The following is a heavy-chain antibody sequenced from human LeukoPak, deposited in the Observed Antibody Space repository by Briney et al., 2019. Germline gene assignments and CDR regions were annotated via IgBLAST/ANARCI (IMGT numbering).Heavy chain of an antibody. V-gene: IGHV4-59*06. CDR1: GGSISSYY. CDR2: IYYSGST. D-gene: IGHD3-22*01. CDR3: ARVGYYYDSSGYYSPYYFDY. J-gene: IGHJ4*02. Sequence: PSETLSLTCTVSGGSISSYYWSWIRQHPGKGLEWIGYIYYSGSTYYNPSLKSRVTISVDTSKNQFSLKLSSVTAADTAVYYCARVGYYYDSSGYYSPYYFDYWGQGTLVTVSS.